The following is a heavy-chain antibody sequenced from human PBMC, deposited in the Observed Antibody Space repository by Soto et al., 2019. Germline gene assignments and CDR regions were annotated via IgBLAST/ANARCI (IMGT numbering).Heavy chain of an antibody. CDR1: GGSISSYY. J-gene: IGHJ6*02. D-gene: IGHD3-3*01. CDR2: ICYSGST. Sequence: SETLSLTCTVSGGSISSYYWSWIRQPPGKGLEWIGYICYSGSTNYNPSLKSRVTISVDTSKNQFSLKLSSVTAADTAVYYCARDSPHATYYDFWSGYSSGMDVWGQGTTVTVSS. V-gene: IGHV4-59*01. CDR3: ARDSPHATYYDFWSGYSSGMDV.